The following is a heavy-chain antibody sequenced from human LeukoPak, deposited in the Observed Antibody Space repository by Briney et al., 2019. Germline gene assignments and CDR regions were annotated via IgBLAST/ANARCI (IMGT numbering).Heavy chain of an antibody. CDR1: GVIVGNNY. CDR2: IYRDGST. D-gene: IGHD1-26*01. CDR3: AREGVGVTGRNLGFEY. J-gene: IGHJ4*02. Sequence: GGSLRLSCAASGVIVGNNYMSWVRQAPGKGLEWVSVIYRDGSTYYADSVKGRFTISRDNSKNTLFLQTNSLRAEDTAVYYCAREGVGVTGRNLGFEYWGQGTLVTVSS. V-gene: IGHV3-53*01.